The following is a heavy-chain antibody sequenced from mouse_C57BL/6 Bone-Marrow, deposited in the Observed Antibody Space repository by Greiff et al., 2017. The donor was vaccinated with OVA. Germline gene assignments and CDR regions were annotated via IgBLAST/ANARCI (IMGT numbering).Heavy chain of an antibody. CDR3: VSAFYDYDYFDY. CDR2: IRSKSNNYAT. J-gene: IGHJ2*01. V-gene: IGHV10-1*01. D-gene: IGHD2-4*01. Sequence: EVKVEESGGGLVQPKGSLKLSCAASGFSFNTYAMNWVRQAPGKGLEWVARIRSKSNNYATYYADSVKDRFTISRDDSESMLYLQMNNLKTEDTAMYYCVSAFYDYDYFDYWGQGTTLTVSS. CDR1: GFSFNTYA.